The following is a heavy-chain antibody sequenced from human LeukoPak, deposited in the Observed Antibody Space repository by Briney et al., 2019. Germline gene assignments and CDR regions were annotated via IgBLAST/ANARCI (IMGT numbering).Heavy chain of an antibody. V-gene: IGHV3-7*01. J-gene: IGHJ4*02. D-gene: IGHD3-16*01. CDR1: GFSFSTFW. CDR3: ARYYDGAGQDDCFDY. CDR2: IDHDGSEQ. Sequence: GGSLRLSCAASGFSFSTFWMSWVRQAPGKGREWVANIDHDGSEQYYVDSVKGRFTISRDNAKSSLYLQMSILRAEDTAVYNCARYYDGAGQDDCFDYWGQGTLVTVSS.